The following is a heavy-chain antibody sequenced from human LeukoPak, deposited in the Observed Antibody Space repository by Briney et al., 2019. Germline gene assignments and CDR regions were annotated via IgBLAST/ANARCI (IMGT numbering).Heavy chain of an antibody. V-gene: IGHV4-39*01. J-gene: IGHJ4*02. CDR2: IHYSGST. Sequence: KSSETLSLTSTVSGGSMTSNNYYWGWIRQPPGKGLEWIGNIHYSGSTYYSPSLKNRVTISVDTSKNQFSLRLKSVTAADTAVYYCWRSHCSNSVCSSSRVDFWGQGTLVTVSS. CDR1: GGSMTSNNYY. CDR3: WRSHCSNSVCSSSRVDF. D-gene: IGHD2-8*01.